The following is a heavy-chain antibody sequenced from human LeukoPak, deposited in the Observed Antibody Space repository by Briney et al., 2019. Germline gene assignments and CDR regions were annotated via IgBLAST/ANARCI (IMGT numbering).Heavy chain of an antibody. D-gene: IGHD4-23*01. Sequence: SETLSLTCTVSGGSISSYYWSWIRQPPGKGLEWIGYIYYSGSTNYNPSLKSRVTISVDTSKNQFSLKLSSVTAADTAVYYCARRFTDDYGGLNWFDPWGQGTLVTASS. CDR2: IYYSGST. V-gene: IGHV4-59*01. CDR1: GGSISSYY. J-gene: IGHJ5*02. CDR3: ARRFTDDYGGLNWFDP.